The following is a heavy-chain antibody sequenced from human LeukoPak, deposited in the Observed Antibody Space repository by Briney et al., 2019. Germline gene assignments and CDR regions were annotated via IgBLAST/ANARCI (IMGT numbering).Heavy chain of an antibody. Sequence: PSETLSLTCAVYGGSFSGYYWSWIRQPPGKGLEWIGEINHSGSTNYNPSLKSRVTISVDTSKNQFSPKLSSVTAADTAVYYCAGAAYYYDSSGYYAIDYWGQGTLVTVSS. J-gene: IGHJ4*02. CDR2: INHSGST. CDR3: AGAAYYYDSSGYYAIDY. V-gene: IGHV4-34*01. D-gene: IGHD3-22*01. CDR1: GGSFSGYY.